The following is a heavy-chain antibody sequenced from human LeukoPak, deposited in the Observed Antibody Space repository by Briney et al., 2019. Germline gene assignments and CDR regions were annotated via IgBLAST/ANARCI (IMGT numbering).Heavy chain of an antibody. CDR1: GFTVSSYY. Sequence: GGSLRLSCAASGFTVSSYYISWVRQAPGKGLEWVSVIYSGGSTYYTDSVKGRFTISRDNSKNTLYLQMNSLRAEDTAVYYCARATYCSGGSCYAFDPWGQGILVTVSS. CDR2: IYSGGST. D-gene: IGHD2-15*01. J-gene: IGHJ5*02. CDR3: ARATYCSGGSCYAFDP. V-gene: IGHV3-53*01.